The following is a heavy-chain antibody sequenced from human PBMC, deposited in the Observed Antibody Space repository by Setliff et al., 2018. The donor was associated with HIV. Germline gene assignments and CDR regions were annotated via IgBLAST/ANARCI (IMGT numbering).Heavy chain of an antibody. V-gene: IGHV1-3*01. CDR2: INAGNGNT. J-gene: IGHJ6*04. CDR1: GYTLSNSV. Sequence: ASVKVSCKASGYTLSNSVMQWVRQAPGQRLEWMGWINAGNGNTKYSQEFQGRVTITTDTSADTAYMELSSLRFEDTAVYYCARDGGPGSGWGDYSYYYSMDVWGKGTTVTVSS. CDR3: ARDGGPGSGWGDYSYYYSMDV. D-gene: IGHD6-19*01.